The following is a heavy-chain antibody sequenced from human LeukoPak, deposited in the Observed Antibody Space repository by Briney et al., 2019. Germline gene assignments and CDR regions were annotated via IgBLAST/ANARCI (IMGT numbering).Heavy chain of an antibody. CDR1: GYTFTSYY. D-gene: IGHD3-10*01. V-gene: IGHV1-46*01. CDR3: ARVTAYYGSGSYYTPQGAFDP. J-gene: IGHJ5*02. CDR2: INPSGGST. Sequence: ASVKVSCKASGYTFTSYYMHWVRQAPGQGLEWMGIINPSGGSTSYAQKFQGRVTMTRDTSTSTVYMELSSLRSEDMAVYYCARVTAYYGSGSYYTPQGAFDPWGQGTLVTVSS.